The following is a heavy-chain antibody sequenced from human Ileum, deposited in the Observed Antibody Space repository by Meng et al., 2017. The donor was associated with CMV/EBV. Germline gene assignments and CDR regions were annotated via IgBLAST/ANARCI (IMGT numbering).Heavy chain of an antibody. J-gene: IGHJ4*02. CDR3: ARDRFFGDDGSGAYFHDY. CDR1: GFTFRSSD. Sequence: GESLKISCVDSGFTFRSSDMNWVRQAPGKGLEWVASISSSGSPVHYADSVKGRFIVSRDNAKNSLYLQMSSLRAEDTAVYYCARDRFFGDDGSGAYFHDYWGQGTLVTVSS. V-gene: IGHV3-48*03. D-gene: IGHD3-10*01. CDR2: ISSSGSPV.